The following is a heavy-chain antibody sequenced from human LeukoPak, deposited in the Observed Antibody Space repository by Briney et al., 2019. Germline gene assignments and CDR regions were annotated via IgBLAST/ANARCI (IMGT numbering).Heavy chain of an antibody. Sequence: GGSLRLSCAASGFTFSSYAMTWVRQAPGKGLEWVSAISGSGGSTYYADSVKGRFTISRDNSKNTLYLQMNSLGAEDTAVYYCAKKLSGYYYGLLDYWGQGTLVTVSS. D-gene: IGHD3-22*01. CDR1: GFTFSSYA. J-gene: IGHJ4*02. CDR3: AKKLSGYYYGLLDY. CDR2: ISGSGGST. V-gene: IGHV3-23*01.